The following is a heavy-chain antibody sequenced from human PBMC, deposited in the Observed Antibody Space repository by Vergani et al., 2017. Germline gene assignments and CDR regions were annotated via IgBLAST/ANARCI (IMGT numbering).Heavy chain of an antibody. D-gene: IGHD3-22*01. CDR3: ARVGWSYYDSSGYYYAPGGWFDP. Sequence: EVQLVQSGAEVKKPGESLKISCKGSGYSFTSYWIGWVRQMPGKGLDWMGIIYPGDSDTRYSPSFQGQVTLSADKSISTAYLQWSSLKASDTAMYYCARVGWSYYDSSGYYYAPGGWFDPWGQGTLVTVSS. V-gene: IGHV5-51*01. CDR1: GYSFTSYW. J-gene: IGHJ5*02. CDR2: IYPGDSDT.